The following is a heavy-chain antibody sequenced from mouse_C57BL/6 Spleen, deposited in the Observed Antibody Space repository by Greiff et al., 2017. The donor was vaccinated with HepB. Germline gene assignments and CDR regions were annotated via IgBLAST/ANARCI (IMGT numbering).Heavy chain of an antibody. CDR3: ARDYGSSYWFAY. J-gene: IGHJ3*01. CDR1: GYTFTSYW. V-gene: IGHV1-59*01. CDR2: IDPSDSYT. D-gene: IGHD1-1*01. Sequence: VQLQQSGAELVRPGTSVKLSCKASGYTFTSYWMHWVKQRPGQGLEWIGVIDPSDSYTNYNQKFKGKATLTVDTSSSTAYMQLSSLTSEDSAVYYCARDYGSSYWFAYWGQGTLVTVSA.